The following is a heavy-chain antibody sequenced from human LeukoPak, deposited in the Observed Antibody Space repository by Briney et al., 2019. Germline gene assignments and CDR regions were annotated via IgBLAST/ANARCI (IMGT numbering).Heavy chain of an antibody. CDR2: VSPPGGGT. Sequence: GGSLRLSFAASGFTFSNHGMNWVRPAPGKGLEWLSGVSPPGGGTYYADSVKGRFTISRDDSENTLSLQMNSLRVEDTAIYYCARDLAWGAFDYWGQGTLVTVSS. D-gene: IGHD7-27*01. J-gene: IGHJ4*02. V-gene: IGHV3-23*01. CDR3: ARDLAWGAFDY. CDR1: GFTFSNHG.